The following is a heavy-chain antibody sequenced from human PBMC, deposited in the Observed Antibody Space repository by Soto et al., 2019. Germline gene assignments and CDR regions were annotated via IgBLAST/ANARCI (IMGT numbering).Heavy chain of an antibody. D-gene: IGHD2-15*01. CDR2: IKQDGSEK. V-gene: IGHV3-7*01. CDR3: ARDIGYCSGGSCYMDY. J-gene: IGHJ4*02. CDR1: GFTFSSYW. Sequence: PGGSLRLSCAASGFTFSSYWMSWVRQAPGKGLEWVANIKQDGSEKYYVDSVKGRFTISRDNAKNSLYLQMNSLRAEDTAVYYCARDIGYCSGGSCYMDYWGQGTLVTVSS.